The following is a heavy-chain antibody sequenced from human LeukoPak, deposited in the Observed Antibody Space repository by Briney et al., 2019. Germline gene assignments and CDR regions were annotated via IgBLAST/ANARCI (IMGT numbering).Heavy chain of an antibody. CDR1: GFTFSSYA. CDR3: AKAESGYWSPFDY. J-gene: IGHJ4*02. CDR2: ISGSGGST. Sequence: PGGSLRLSCAASGFTFSSYAMSWVRQAPGKGLEWVSAISGSGGSTYYADSVKGRFAISRDNSKNTLYLQMNSLRAEDTAVYYCAKAESGYWSPFDYWGQGTLVTVSS. V-gene: IGHV3-23*01. D-gene: IGHD2-8*02.